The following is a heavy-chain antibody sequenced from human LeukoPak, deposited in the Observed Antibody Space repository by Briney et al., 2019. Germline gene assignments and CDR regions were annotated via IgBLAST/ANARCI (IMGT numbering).Heavy chain of an antibody. CDR3: ARGGQGGYDYFDY. V-gene: IGHV1-69*04. Sequence: SVKVSCKASGGTFSSYAISWVRQAPGQGLEWMGRIIPILGIANCAQKFQGRVTITADKSISTAYLQWSSLKASDTAMYYCARGGQGGYDYFDYWGQGTLVTVSS. J-gene: IGHJ4*02. CDR2: IIPILGIA. D-gene: IGHD5-12*01. CDR1: GGTFSSYA.